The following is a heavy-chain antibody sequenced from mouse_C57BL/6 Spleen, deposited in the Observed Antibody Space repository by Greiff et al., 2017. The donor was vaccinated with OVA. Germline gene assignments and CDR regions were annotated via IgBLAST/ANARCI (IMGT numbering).Heavy chain of an antibody. D-gene: IGHD2-5*01. CDR2: ISDGGSYT. CDR3: AREGSNYCFDY. V-gene: IGHV5-4*01. Sequence: EVQGVESGGGLVKPGGSLKLSCAASGFTFSSYAMSWVRQTPEKRLEWVATISDGGSYTYYPDNVKGRFTISRDNAKNNLYLQMSHLKSEDTAMYYCAREGSNYCFDYWGQGTTLTVSS. CDR1: GFTFSSYA. J-gene: IGHJ2*01.